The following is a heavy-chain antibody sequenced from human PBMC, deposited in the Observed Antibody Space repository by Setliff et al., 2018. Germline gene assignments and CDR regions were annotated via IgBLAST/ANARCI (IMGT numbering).Heavy chain of an antibody. CDR2: ISAYIGNT. J-gene: IGHJ4*02. CDR3: ARTYCGGDCYPGPFDY. CDR1: GYTFTSYG. Sequence: ASVKVSCKASGYTFTSYGICWVRQAPGQGLEWMGWISAYIGNTNYAQKLQGRVTMTTDTSTSTAYMELRSLRSDDTAVYYCARTYCGGDCYPGPFDYWGQGTLVTVSS. D-gene: IGHD2-21*02. V-gene: IGHV1-18*01.